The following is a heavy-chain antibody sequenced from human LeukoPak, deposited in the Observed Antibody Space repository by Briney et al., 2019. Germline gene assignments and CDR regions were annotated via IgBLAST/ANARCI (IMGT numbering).Heavy chain of an antibody. CDR1: GYTFTSYG. CDR3: ARDRSLTYYYGSGSKHFDY. Sequence: ASVKVSCKASGYTFTSYGISWVRQAPGQGLEWMGWISAYNGNTNYAQKLQGRVTMTTDTSTSTAYMELRSLRSDDTAVYYCARDRSLTYYYGSGSKHFDYWGQGNLVTVSS. V-gene: IGHV1-18*01. D-gene: IGHD3-10*01. CDR2: ISAYNGNT. J-gene: IGHJ4*02.